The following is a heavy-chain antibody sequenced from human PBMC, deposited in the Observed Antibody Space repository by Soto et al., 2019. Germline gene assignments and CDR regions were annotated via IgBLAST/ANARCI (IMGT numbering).Heavy chain of an antibody. V-gene: IGHV3-48*01. CDR1: GFTFSSYS. D-gene: IGHD5-18*01. J-gene: IGHJ4*02. CDR3: ARDSGYSYGPLDY. Sequence: GGSLRLSCAASGFTFSSYSMNWVRQAPGKGLEWVSYISSSSSTIYYADSVKGRFTISRDNAKNSLYLQMNSLRAEDTAVYYCARDSGYSYGPLDYWGQGSLVTVSS. CDR2: ISSSSSTI.